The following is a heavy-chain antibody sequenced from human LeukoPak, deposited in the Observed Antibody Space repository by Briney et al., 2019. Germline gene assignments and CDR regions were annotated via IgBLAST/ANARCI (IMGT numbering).Heavy chain of an antibody. CDR3: ARVGTGLGDFDL. V-gene: IGHV4-59*01. D-gene: IGHD7-27*01. Sequence: SETLSLTCTVSGGSISSYYWSWIRQPPGKGLEWIGYIYYSGSTNYNPSLKSRVTISVDTSKNQFSLKLSSVTAADMAVYYCARVGTGLGDFDLWGRGTLVTVSS. CDR1: GGSISSYY. J-gene: IGHJ2*01. CDR2: IYYSGST.